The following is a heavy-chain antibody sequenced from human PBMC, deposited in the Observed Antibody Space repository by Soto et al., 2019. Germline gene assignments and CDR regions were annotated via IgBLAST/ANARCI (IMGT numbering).Heavy chain of an antibody. CDR3: ARRVGATRGFDY. D-gene: IGHD1-26*01. CDR1: GFTFSSYW. CDR2: INSDGSST. J-gene: IGHJ4*02. Sequence: GGSLRLSCAASGFTFSSYWMHWVRQAPGKGLVWVSRINSDGSSTSYADSVKGRFTISRDNAKNTLYLQMNSLRAEDTAVYYCARRVGATRGFDYWGQGTLVTVSS. V-gene: IGHV3-74*01.